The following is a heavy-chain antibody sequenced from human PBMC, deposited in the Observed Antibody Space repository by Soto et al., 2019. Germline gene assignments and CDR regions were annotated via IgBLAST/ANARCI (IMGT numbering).Heavy chain of an antibody. CDR2: TYYRSKWYN. CDR1: GDSVSSNSAA. CDR3: ARSRGPNEESPYYMDV. V-gene: IGHV6-1*01. J-gene: IGHJ6*03. Sequence: PSQTLSLTCAISGDSVSSNSAAWNWIRQSPSRGLEWLGRTYYRSKWYNDYAVSVKSRITINPDTSKNQFSLQLNSVTPEDTAVYYCARSRGPNEESPYYMDVWGKGTTVTVSS.